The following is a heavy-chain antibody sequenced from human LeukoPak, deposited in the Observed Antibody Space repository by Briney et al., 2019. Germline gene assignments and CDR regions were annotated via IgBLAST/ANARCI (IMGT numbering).Heavy chain of an antibody. CDR3: ARDGVVVAAAYYFGD. CDR1: GFTFSSYG. Sequence: GGSLRLSCAASGFTFSSYGMHWVRQAPGKGLEWVAVIWYDGSNKYYADSVEGRFTISRDNSKNTLYLQMNSLRAEDTAVYYCARDGVVVAAAYYFGDWGQGTLVTVSS. V-gene: IGHV3-33*01. J-gene: IGHJ4*02. D-gene: IGHD6-19*01. CDR2: IWYDGSNK.